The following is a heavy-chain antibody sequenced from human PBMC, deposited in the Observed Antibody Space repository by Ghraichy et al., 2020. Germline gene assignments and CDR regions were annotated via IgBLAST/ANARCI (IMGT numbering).Heavy chain of an antibody. CDR1: GFTFSSYS. D-gene: IGHD2-2*01. CDR3: ARAGYCSSTSCHYYYYGMDV. Sequence: LLLTCAASGFTFSSYSMNWVRQAPGKGLEWVSYISSSSSTIYYADSVKGRFTISRDNAKNSLYLQMNSLRDEDTAVYYCARAGYCSSTSCHYYYYGMDVWGQGTTVTVSS. V-gene: IGHV3-48*02. J-gene: IGHJ6*02. CDR2: ISSSSSTI.